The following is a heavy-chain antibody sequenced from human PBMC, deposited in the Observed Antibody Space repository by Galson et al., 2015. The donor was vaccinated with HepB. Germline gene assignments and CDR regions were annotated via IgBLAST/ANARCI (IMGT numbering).Heavy chain of an antibody. V-gene: IGHV2-5*02. Sequence: PALVKPPQTLTLTCTFSGFSLTTNGEAVGWIRQPPGKALEWLALIYWDDDQRYSPSLKSRLTITKDTSKNQVVLTMTNMDPVDTATYYCAHNSAAVVTGYYYNYLDVCGKATTVTVSS. D-gene: IGHD3-22*01. CDR2: IYWDDDQ. J-gene: IGHJ6*03. CDR1: GFSLTTNGEA. CDR3: AHNSAAVVTGYYYNYLDV.